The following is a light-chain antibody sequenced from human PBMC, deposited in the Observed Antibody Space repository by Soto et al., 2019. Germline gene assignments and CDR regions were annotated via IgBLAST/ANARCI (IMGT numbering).Light chain of an antibody. V-gene: IGKV1-39*01. Sequence: EIQMTHSPSAVSASVGDRVTITCRASQSISSYLNWYQQKPGKAPKLLIYAASSLQSGVPSRFSGSGSGTDFTLTISSLQPEDFATYYCQQSSSTLALTFGGGTKVDIK. CDR3: QQSSSTLALT. CDR2: AAS. CDR1: QSISSY. J-gene: IGKJ4*01.